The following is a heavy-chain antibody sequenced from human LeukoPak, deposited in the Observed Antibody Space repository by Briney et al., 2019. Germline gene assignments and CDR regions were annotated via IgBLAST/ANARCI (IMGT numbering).Heavy chain of an antibody. CDR2: INPNSGGT. D-gene: IGHD1-26*01. Sequence: ASVKVSCKASGYTFTGYYMHWVRQAPGQGLEWMGWINPNSGGTNYAQKFQGRVTMTRDTSISTAYMELSRLRSDDTAVYYCARDGMVGATLIDYWGQGTLVTVSS. CDR3: ARDGMVGATLIDY. J-gene: IGHJ4*02. V-gene: IGHV1-2*02. CDR1: GYTFTGYY.